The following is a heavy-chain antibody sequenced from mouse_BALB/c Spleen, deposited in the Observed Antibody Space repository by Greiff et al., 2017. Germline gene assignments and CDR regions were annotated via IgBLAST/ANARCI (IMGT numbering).Heavy chain of an antibody. J-gene: IGHJ4*01. V-gene: IGHV14-3*02. Sequence: VHVKQSGAELVKPGASVKLSCTASGFNIKDTYMHWVKQRPEQGLEWIGRIDPANGNTKYDPKFQGKATITADTSSNTAYLQLSSLTSEDTAVYYCALTGTGDYWGQGTSVTVSS. CDR3: ALTGTGDY. CDR1: GFNIKDTY. CDR2: IDPANGNT. D-gene: IGHD4-1*01.